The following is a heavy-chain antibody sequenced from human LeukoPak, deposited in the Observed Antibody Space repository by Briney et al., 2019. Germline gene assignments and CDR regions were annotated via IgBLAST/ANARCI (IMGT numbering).Heavy chain of an antibody. CDR2: IIPILGIA. J-gene: IGHJ4*03. Sequence: SVKVSCKASGGTFSSYAISWVRQAPGQGLEWMGRIIPILGIANYAQKFQGRVTITADKSTSTAYMELSSLRSEDTAVYYCARGVGYDSSGCPGSYFDYWGQGTLVTVSS. CDR3: ARGVGYDSSGCPGSYFDY. D-gene: IGHD3-22*01. CDR1: GGTFSSYA. V-gene: IGHV1-69*04.